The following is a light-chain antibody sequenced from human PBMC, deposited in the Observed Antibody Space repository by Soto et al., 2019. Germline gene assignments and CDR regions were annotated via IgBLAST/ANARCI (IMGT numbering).Light chain of an antibody. CDR2: DGS. CDR3: TSYTSSSTLVV. Sequence: QSALTQPASVSGSPGQSINISCTGTSSDVGGYNYVSWYQLHPGKAPKLMIYDGSNRPSGVSNRFSGSKSGNTASLTISGLQAEDEADYYCTSYTSSSTLVVFGGGTKLPVL. CDR1: SSDVGGYNY. V-gene: IGLV2-14*01. J-gene: IGLJ2*01.